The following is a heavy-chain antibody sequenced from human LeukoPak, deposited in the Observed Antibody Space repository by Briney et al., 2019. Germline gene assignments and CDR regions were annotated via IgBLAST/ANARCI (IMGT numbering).Heavy chain of an antibody. J-gene: IGHJ3*02. CDR2: ISYDGSNK. CDR3: ARWHDALDI. V-gene: IGHV3-30-3*01. Sequence: RRSLRPSCVASGSTVSSYSMHCVRHAPGRGLEWVAVISYDGSNKYYADSVKGGFTISRDNARDTLYLQMNSLRAEDKAVDFRARWHDALDIWGQGTMVTVSS. CDR1: GSTVSSYS.